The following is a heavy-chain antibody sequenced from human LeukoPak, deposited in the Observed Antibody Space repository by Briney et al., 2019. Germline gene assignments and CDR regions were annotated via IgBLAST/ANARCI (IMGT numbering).Heavy chain of an antibody. Sequence: GGSLRLSCAASGFTFSRYAMSWVRQAPGKGLEWVSAISGSGGSTYYADSVKGRFTISRDNSKNPLYLQMNSLRAEDTAVYYCAKVDDSSGYYFYYFDYWGQGTLVTVSS. CDR1: GFTFSRYA. CDR3: AKVDDSSGYYFYYFDY. V-gene: IGHV3-23*01. J-gene: IGHJ4*02. D-gene: IGHD3-22*01. CDR2: ISGSGGST.